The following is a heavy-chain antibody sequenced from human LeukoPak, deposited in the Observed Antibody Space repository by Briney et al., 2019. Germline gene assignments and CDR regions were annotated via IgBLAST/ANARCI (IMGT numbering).Heavy chain of an antibody. CDR2: IGLSGSPF. V-gene: IGHV3-11*04. D-gene: IGHD3-22*01. CDR3: ARKDFSSGSFSY. CDR1: GFPFTRFY. J-gene: IGHJ4*02. Sequence: GGSLRLSCAVSGFPFTRFYMSWIRQAPGKGLEWISYIGLSGSPFDYADSVRGRFTISRDNAKNSLYLEMNSLRAEDTAVYYCARKDFSSGSFSYWGQGTLVTVSS.